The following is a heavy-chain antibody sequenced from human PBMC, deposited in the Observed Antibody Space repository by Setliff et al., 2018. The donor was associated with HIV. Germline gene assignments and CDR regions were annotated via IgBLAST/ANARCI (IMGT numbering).Heavy chain of an antibody. J-gene: IGHJ4*02. V-gene: IGHV1-69*13. CDR3: ARDAEYDFWSGYWRYFDY. CDR1: GGTFSSYA. Sequence: VASVKVSCKPSGGTFSSYAISWVRQAPGQGLEWMGGIIPIFGTANYAQKFQDRITITADDSTSTAYMGLSSLRSDDTAVYYCARDAEYDFWSGYWRYFDYWGQGTLVTVSS. D-gene: IGHD3-3*01. CDR2: IIPIFGTA.